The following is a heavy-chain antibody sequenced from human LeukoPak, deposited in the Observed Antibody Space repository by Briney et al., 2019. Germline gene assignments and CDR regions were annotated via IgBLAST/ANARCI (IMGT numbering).Heavy chain of an antibody. CDR1: GFTFSSYE. D-gene: IGHD3-10*01. V-gene: IGHV3-48*03. CDR3: ARWVMVRGVRMFDY. Sequence: SGGSLRLSCAASGFTFSSYEMNWVRQAPGKGLEWVSYISSSGSTIYYADSVKGRFTISRDNAKNSLYLQMNSLRAEDTAVYYCARWVMVRGVRMFDYWGQGTLVTVSS. J-gene: IGHJ4*02. CDR2: ISSSGSTI.